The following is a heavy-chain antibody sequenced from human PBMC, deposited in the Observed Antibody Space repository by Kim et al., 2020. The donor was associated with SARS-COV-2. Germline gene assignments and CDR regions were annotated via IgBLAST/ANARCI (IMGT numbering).Heavy chain of an antibody. D-gene: IGHD2-2*02. V-gene: IGHV4-34*01. Sequence: SETLSLTCAVYGGSFSGYYWSWIRQPPGKGLEWIGEINHSGSTNYNPSLKSRVTISVDTSKNQFSLKLSSVTAADTAVYYCARGRVGVVVPAAIQNGVWFDPWGQGTLVTVSS. CDR3: ARGRVGVVVPAAIQNGVWFDP. CDR2: INHSGST. J-gene: IGHJ5*02. CDR1: GGSFSGYY.